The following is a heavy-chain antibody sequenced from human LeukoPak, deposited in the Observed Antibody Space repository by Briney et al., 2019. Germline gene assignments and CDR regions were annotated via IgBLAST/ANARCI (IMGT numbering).Heavy chain of an antibody. V-gene: IGHV4-59*01. J-gene: IGHJ6*03. CDR1: GGSISSYY. CDR3: ARSDYYDSSGYPGPYYYYYYMDV. Sequence: PSETLSLTCTVSGGSISSYYWSWIRQPPGNGLEWIGYIYYSGSTNYNPSLKSRVTISVDTSKNQFSLKLSSVTAADTAVYYCARSDYYDSSGYPGPYYYYYYMDVWGKGTTVTVSS. D-gene: IGHD3-22*01. CDR2: IYYSGST.